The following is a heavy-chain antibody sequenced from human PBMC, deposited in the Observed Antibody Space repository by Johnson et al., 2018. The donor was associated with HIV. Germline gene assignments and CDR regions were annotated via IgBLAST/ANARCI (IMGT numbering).Heavy chain of an antibody. CDR2: LSSVGQST. CDR3: APLGDAFDI. D-gene: IGHD7-27*01. J-gene: IGHJ3*02. CDR1: GFTFRSSA. Sequence: QVQLVESGGGVVQPGRSLRLSCAASGFTFRSSALHWVRSAPGKGLEWVAVLSSVGQSTYYADSVKGRFTISRDNSKNTLYLQMNSLRAEDTAVYYCAPLGDAFDIWGQGTMVTVSS. V-gene: IGHV3-30*04.